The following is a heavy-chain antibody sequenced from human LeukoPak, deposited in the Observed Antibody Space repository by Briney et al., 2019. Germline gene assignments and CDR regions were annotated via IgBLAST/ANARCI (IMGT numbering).Heavy chain of an antibody. CDR3: ATETNVRHYAY. CDR2: IGPTGSDR. CDR1: GLTFSTSC. D-gene: IGHD1-14*01. J-gene: IGHJ4*02. Sequence: GGSLRLSCTASGLTFSTSCFNWVRQAPGKGLEWVASIGPTGSDRYHADSIKGRFTISTDNANNFLSLQMNSLRAEDTAVYYCATETNVRHYAYWGQGTLLTVSS. V-gene: IGHV3-21*06.